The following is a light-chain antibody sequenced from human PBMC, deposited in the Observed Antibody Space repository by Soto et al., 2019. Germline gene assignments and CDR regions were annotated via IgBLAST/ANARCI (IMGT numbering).Light chain of an antibody. Sequence: SYELTQPPSVSVSPGQTASITCSGDKLGGKYASWYQQKPGQSPILVISQNTKRPSGIPERFSGSISGITATLTIRGTQAMDEADYYCQAWDTHSAYVVFGGGTKLTVL. CDR3: QAWDTHSAYVV. CDR1: KLGGKY. J-gene: IGLJ2*01. V-gene: IGLV3-1*01. CDR2: QNT.